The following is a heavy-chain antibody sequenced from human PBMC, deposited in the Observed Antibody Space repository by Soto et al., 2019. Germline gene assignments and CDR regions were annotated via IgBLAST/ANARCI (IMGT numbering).Heavy chain of an antibody. CDR1: GFSLTTRGVG. J-gene: IGHJ5*02. Sequence: QITLKESGPPLVKPTQTLTLTCTFSGFSLTTRGVGVGWIRQPPGKALECLALIYWDDDKRYSPSLQSRLSIPKDTSKNQVVLTMTNVDPVDTATYYCAHIPNYYQYAWFDPWGQGTLVSVSS. V-gene: IGHV2-5*02. CDR3: AHIPNYYQYAWFDP. D-gene: IGHD3-16*01. CDR2: IYWDDDK.